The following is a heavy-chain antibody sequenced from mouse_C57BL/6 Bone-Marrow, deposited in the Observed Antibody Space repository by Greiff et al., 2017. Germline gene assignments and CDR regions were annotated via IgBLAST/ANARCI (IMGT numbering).Heavy chain of an antibody. V-gene: IGHV1-81*01. CDR3: AIYRAY. D-gene: IGHD2-3*01. CDR2: IYPRSGNT. Sequence: VQVVESGAELARPGASVKLSCKASGYTFTSYGISWVKQRTGQGLEWIGEIYPRSGNTYYNEKFKGKATLTADKSSSTAYMELRSLTSEDSAVYFCAIYRAYWGQGTLVTVSA. J-gene: IGHJ3*01. CDR1: GYTFTSYG.